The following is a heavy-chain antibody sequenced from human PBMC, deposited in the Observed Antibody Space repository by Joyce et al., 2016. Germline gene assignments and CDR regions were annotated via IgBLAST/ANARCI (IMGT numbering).Heavy chain of an antibody. CDR1: GLPFDTYA. CDR2: NSGDGDNT. V-gene: IGHV3-23*01. Sequence: EVQLLVSGGGLVQPGGSLRLSCAAAGLPFDTYAMNWVRQAPGKGLEWVSGNSGDGDNTYYADSGKGWFTISRDNSKRALYLQMNSLRAEDTAIYYCAKDSMVRGTFDYWGRGTLVTVSS. J-gene: IGHJ4*02. CDR3: AKDSMVRGTFDY. D-gene: IGHD3-10*01.